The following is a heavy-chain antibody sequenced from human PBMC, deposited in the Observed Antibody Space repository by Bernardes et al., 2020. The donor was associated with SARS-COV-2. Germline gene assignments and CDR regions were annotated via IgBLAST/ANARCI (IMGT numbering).Heavy chain of an antibody. J-gene: IGHJ4*02. Sequence: GGSLRLSCAASGFTFSTYAMSWVRQAPGKGLEWVAAIRGSDNNTHYADSVKGRFTISRDNSKNTLYLQMSSLRAEDTAVYYCAKDSCSGGRCYRDFDYWGQGALVTVSS. CDR3: AKDSCSGGRCYRDFDY. CDR1: GFTFSTYA. V-gene: IGHV3-23*01. D-gene: IGHD2-15*01. CDR2: IRGSDNNT.